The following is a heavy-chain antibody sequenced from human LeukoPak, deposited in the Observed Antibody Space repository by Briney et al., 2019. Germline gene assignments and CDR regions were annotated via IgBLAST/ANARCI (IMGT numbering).Heavy chain of an antibody. D-gene: IGHD3-10*01. V-gene: IGHV4-59*01. J-gene: IGHJ4*02. CDR1: GGSISSYY. CDR3: ASGYGSGWRFDY. CDR2: IYYSGST. Sequence: QSSETLSLTCTVSGGSISSYYWSWIRQPPAKGVEWMGYIYYSGSTNYNPSLKSRVTISVDTSNNEFSLHLSSVTAAATAVYYCASGYGSGWRFDYWGQGTLVTVSS.